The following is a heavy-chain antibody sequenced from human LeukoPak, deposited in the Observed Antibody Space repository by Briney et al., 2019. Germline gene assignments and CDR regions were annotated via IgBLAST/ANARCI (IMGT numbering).Heavy chain of an antibody. CDR1: GFTFSSYW. CDR3: AKDRQVLRYFDWYNDY. V-gene: IGHV3-23*01. J-gene: IGHJ4*02. D-gene: IGHD3-9*01. CDR2: ISGSGGST. Sequence: GGSLRLSCAASGFTFSSYWMSWVRQAPGKGLEWVSAISGSGGSTYYADSVKGRFTISRDNSKNTLYLQMNSLRAEDTAVYYCAKDRQVLRYFDWYNDYWGQGTLVTVSS.